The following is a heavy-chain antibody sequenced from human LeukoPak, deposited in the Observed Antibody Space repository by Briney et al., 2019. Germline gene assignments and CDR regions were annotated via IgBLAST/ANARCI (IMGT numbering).Heavy chain of an antibody. D-gene: IGHD2-15*01. CDR1: GYTFTSYA. J-gene: IGHJ3*02. CDR3: AREVAGGDAFDI. V-gene: IGHV1-3*01. CDR2: INAGNGNT. Sequence: GASVKVSCTASGYTFTSYAMHWVRQAPGQRREWMGWINAGNGNTKYSQKFQGRVTITRDTSASTAYMELSSLRSEDTAVYYCAREVAGGDAFDIWGQGTMVTVSS.